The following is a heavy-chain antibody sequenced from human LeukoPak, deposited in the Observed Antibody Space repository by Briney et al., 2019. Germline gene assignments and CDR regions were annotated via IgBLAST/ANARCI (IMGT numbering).Heavy chain of an antibody. J-gene: IGHJ5*02. CDR1: GDSIINSYF. Sequence: PSETLSLTCSVSGDSIINSYFWAWIRQPPGKGLEWIGSMYYKGSTYYNLSLKSRVTISVDTSKNHFSPKLNSVTAADTAVYYCARDPYSSSWKNWFDPWGQGILVTVSS. V-gene: IGHV4-39*07. CDR3: ARDPYSSSWKNWFDP. CDR2: MYYKGST. D-gene: IGHD6-13*01.